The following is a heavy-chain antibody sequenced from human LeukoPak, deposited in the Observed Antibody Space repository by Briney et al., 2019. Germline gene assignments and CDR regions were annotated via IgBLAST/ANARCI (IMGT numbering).Heavy chain of an antibody. CDR3: ARDRRRQWLVRTAFDI. D-gene: IGHD6-19*01. J-gene: IGHJ3*02. CDR2: INHSGST. Sequence: SETLSLTCAVYGGSFSGYYWSWIRQPPGKGLEWIGEINHSGSTNYNPSLKSRATISVDTSKNQFSLKLSSVTAADTAVYYCARDRRRQWLVRTAFDIWGQGTMVTVSS. V-gene: IGHV4-34*01. CDR1: GGSFSGYY.